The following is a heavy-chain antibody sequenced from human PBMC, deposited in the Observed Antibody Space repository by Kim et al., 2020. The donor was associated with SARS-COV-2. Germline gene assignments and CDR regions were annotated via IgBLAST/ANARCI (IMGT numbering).Heavy chain of an antibody. CDR3: ARDLDYDYVWGSYRPFDY. CDR1: GYTFTSYA. J-gene: IGHJ4*02. D-gene: IGHD3-16*02. Sequence: ASVKVSCKASGYTFTSYAMNWVRQAPGQGLEWMGWINTNTGNPTYAQGFTGRFVFSLDTSVSTAYLQISSLKAEDTAVYYCARDLDYDYVWGSYRPFDYWGQGTLVTVSS. CDR2: INTNTGNP. V-gene: IGHV7-4-1*02.